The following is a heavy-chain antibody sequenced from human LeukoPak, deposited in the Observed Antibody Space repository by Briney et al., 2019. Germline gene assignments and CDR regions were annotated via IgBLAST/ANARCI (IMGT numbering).Heavy chain of an antibody. CDR1: GFTFSSYN. CDR3: ARGGYYYEGVY. J-gene: IGHJ4*02. CDR2: ISSSSTTI. Sequence: TGGSLRLSCAASGFTFSSYNMNWVRQAPGKGLEWVSYISSSSTTIYYADSVKGRFTISRDNAKNSLYLQMNSLRAEDTAVYNCARGGYYYEGVYWGQGALVTVSS. D-gene: IGHD3-22*01. V-gene: IGHV3-48*04.